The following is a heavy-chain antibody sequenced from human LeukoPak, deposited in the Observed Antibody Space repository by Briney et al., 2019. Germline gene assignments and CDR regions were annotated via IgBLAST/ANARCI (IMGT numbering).Heavy chain of an antibody. CDR1: GGSISSYY. Sequence: SETLSLTCTVSGGSISSYYWSWIRQPAGKGLEWIGRIYTSGSTNYNPSLKSRVTMSVDTSKNQFSLKLSSVTAADTAVYYCARAGTGGSEGLHCSSTSCYFDPWGQGTLVTVSS. V-gene: IGHV4-4*07. CDR3: ARAGTGGSEGLHCSSTSCYFDP. D-gene: IGHD2-2*01. CDR2: IYTSGST. J-gene: IGHJ5*02.